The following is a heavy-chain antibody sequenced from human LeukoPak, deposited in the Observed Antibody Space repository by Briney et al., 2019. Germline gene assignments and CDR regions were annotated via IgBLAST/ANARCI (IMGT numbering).Heavy chain of an antibody. D-gene: IGHD5-18*01. J-gene: IGHJ6*02. CDR3: AREEPVDTAMVRRYYYYGMDV. CDR2: IIPIFGTA. CDR1: GGTFSSYA. Sequence: SVKVSCKASGGTFSSYAISWVRQAPGQGLEWMGGIIPIFGTANYAQKFQGRVTITADESTSTAYMELSSLRSEDTAVYYCAREEPVDTAMVRRYYYYGMDVWGQGTTVTVSS. V-gene: IGHV1-69*13.